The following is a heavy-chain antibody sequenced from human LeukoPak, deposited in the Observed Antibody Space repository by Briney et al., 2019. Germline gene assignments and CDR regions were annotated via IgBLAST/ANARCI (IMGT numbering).Heavy chain of an antibody. CDR3: ARSIPGIAAAGTSYYFDY. V-gene: IGHV4-59*01. J-gene: IGHJ4*02. Sequence: SSETLSLTCTVSGGSISSYYWSWIRQPPGKGLEWIGYIYYSGSTNYNPSLKSRVTISVDTSENQFSLKLSSVTAADTAVYYCARSIPGIAAAGTSYYFDYWGQGTLVTVSS. CDR2: IYYSGST. CDR1: GGSISSYY. D-gene: IGHD6-13*01.